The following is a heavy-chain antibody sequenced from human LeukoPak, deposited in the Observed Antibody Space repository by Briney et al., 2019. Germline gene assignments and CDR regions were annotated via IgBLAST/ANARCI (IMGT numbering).Heavy chain of an antibody. Sequence: GGSLRLSCAVSGFTFTYYAMHWVRQAPGKGLEWVAVISHDGSNQQYADSVKGRFTISRDNAKNSLYLQMNSLRAEDTAVYYCARGSSMTGSTDWFDPWGQGSLVTVSS. CDR3: ARGSSMTGSTDWFDP. V-gene: IGHV3-30-3*01. CDR2: ISHDGSNQ. J-gene: IGHJ5*02. D-gene: IGHD1-7*01. CDR1: GFTFTYYA.